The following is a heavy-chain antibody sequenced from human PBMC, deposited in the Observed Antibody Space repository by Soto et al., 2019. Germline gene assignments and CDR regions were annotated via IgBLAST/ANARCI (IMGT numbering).Heavy chain of an antibody. CDR3: ARGYYDLWSGYRRSGRMDV. D-gene: IGHD3-3*01. J-gene: IGHJ6*02. V-gene: IGHV4-34*01. Sequence: PSETLSLTCAVYGGSFSGYYWSWIRQPPGKGLEWIGEINHSGSTNYNPSLKSRVTISVDTSKNQFSLKLSSVTAADTAVYYCARGYYDLWSGYRRSGRMDVWGQGTTVTVSS. CDR2: INHSGST. CDR1: GGSFSGYY.